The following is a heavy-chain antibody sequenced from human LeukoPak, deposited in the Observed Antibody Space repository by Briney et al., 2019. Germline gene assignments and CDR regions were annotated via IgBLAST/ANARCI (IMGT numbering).Heavy chain of an antibody. D-gene: IGHD1-1*01. CDR2: ISDDGSNK. Sequence: PGGSLRLSCAASGFTFSSYAMHWVRQAPGKGLEWVAVISDDGSNKYYADSVKGRFTISRDNSKNKLYLQMNSLRAEDTAEYYCTRGPHWNDPPGDYWGQGTLVTVSS. V-gene: IGHV3-30*01. CDR1: GFTFSSYA. J-gene: IGHJ4*02. CDR3: TRGPHWNDPPGDY.